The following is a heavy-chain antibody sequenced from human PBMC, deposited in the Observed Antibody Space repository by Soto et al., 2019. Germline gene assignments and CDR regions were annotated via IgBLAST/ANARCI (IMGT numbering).Heavy chain of an antibody. CDR1: GDTFSNYA. CDR3: LREDRSSDY. D-gene: IGHD6-6*01. V-gene: IGHV1-69*01. Sequence: QVQLVQSGAEVKMPGSSVKVSCTASGDTFSNYAISWARQAPGQGLEWMGGIIPVFATPHYAQRFQGRVSITADESTRTVYMELSSLVSADTAVYYCLREDRSSDYWGQGTMVIVSS. CDR2: IIPVFATP. J-gene: IGHJ4*02.